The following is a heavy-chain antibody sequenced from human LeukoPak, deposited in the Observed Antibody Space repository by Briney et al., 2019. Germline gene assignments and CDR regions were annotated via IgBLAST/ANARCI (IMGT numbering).Heavy chain of an antibody. V-gene: IGHV4-59*08. D-gene: IGHD6-13*01. CDR3: ASDQAGASDY. Sequence: SETLSLTCTVSGGSISSYYWSWIRQPPGKGLEWIGYIYYSGSTNYNPSLKSRVTMAVDTSKNQFSLKLSSVTAADTAVYYCASDQAGASDYWGQGTLVTVSS. CDR1: GGSISSYY. J-gene: IGHJ4*02. CDR2: IYYSGST.